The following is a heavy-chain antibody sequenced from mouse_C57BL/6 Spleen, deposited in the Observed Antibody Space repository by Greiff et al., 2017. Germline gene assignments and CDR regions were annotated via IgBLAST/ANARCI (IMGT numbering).Heavy chain of an antibody. V-gene: IGHV1-55*01. CDR3: ARSGGYDCYFDF. D-gene: IGHD2-14*01. CDR1: GYTFTCYW. J-gene: IGHJ2*01. CDR2: IYPGRGST. Sequence: VQLQQPGAELVKPGASVKMSCKASGYTFTCYWLTWVKQRPGQGLEWIGDIYPGRGSTHYNETFKSQATLTVDTSSSTAYRQLRSQTSDVSAVYYCARSGGYDCYFDFWGQGTTLTVAS.